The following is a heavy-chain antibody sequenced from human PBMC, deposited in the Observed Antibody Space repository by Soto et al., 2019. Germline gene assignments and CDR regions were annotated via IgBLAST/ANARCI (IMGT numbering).Heavy chain of an antibody. D-gene: IGHD5-12*01. V-gene: IGHV1-46*03. CDR3: SRAQSYIGYANDAFDI. CDR2: MNPSGGST. Sequence: GLEWMGWMNPSGGSTSYAQKFQGRVTMTRDTSTSTVYMELSSLRSEDTAVYYCSRAQSYIGYANDAFDIWGQGTMVTVS. J-gene: IGHJ3*02.